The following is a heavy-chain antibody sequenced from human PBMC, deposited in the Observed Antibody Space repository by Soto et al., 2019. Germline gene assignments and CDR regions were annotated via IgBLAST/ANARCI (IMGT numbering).Heavy chain of an antibody. D-gene: IGHD1-1*01. J-gene: IGHJ4*02. CDR3: ATLSPRGLERRQLDY. V-gene: IGHV3-11*06. CDR2: ISSSSSYT. Sequence: GGPLRLSCAASGFTFSDYYMSWIRQAPGKGLEWVSYISSSSSYTNYADSVKGRFTISRDNAKNSLNLQMNSLRAEDTAVYYCATLSPRGLERRQLDYWGQGTLVTGSS. CDR1: GFTFSDYY.